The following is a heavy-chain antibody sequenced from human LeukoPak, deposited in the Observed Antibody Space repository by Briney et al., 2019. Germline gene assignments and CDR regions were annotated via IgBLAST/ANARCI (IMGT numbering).Heavy chain of an antibody. CDR3: AKDMGYYYDSSGCIDY. V-gene: IGHV3-30-3*01. CDR1: GFTFSSYA. D-gene: IGHD3-22*01. J-gene: IGHJ4*02. Sequence: GGSLRLSCAASGFTFSSYAMHWVRQAPGKGLEWVAVISYDGSNKYYADSVKGRFTISRDNSKNTLYLQMNSLRAEDTALYYCAKDMGYYYDSSGCIDYWGQGTLVTVSS. CDR2: ISYDGSNK.